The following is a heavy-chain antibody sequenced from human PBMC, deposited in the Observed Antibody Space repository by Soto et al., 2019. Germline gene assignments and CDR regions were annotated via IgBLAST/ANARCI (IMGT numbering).Heavy chain of an antibody. J-gene: IGHJ4*02. D-gene: IGHD4-17*01. V-gene: IGHV3-23*01. CDR1: GFTFSRFA. Sequence: EVQLLESGGDLVQPGGSLRLSCAASGFTFSRFAMTWVRQGPGKGPEWVSSINIDGNTHYADSVKSRFTISRDDSKNMLLIQMNSLRAEDTAIYYCAKNDYLENWGQGNRITVSS. CDR3: AKNDYLEN. CDR2: INIDGNT.